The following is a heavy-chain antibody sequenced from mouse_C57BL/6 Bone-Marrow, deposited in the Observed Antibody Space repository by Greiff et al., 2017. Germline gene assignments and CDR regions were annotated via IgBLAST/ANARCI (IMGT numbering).Heavy chain of an antibody. Sequence: EVKVVESGGDLVKPGGSLKLSCAASGFTFRSYGMSWVRQTPDKRLEWVATISSGGSYTYYPDSVKGRFTISRDHAKNTLYLQMSSLKSEDTAMYYCARRPERYGSSYGYWYFDVWGTGTTVTVAS. D-gene: IGHD1-1*01. CDR2: ISSGGSYT. CDR3: ARRPERYGSSYGYWYFDV. CDR1: GFTFRSYG. J-gene: IGHJ1*03. V-gene: IGHV5-6*02.